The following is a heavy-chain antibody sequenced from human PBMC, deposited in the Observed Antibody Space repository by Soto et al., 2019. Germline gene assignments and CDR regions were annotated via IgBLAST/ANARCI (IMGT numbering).Heavy chain of an antibody. V-gene: IGHV3-23*01. J-gene: IGHJ3*02. CDR1: RFTFSSYA. CDR3: AKDLDIVLMVRGAFDI. Sequence: EVQLLESGGGLVQPGGSLRLSCAASRFTFSSYAMSWVRQAPGKGLEWVSVISGSGGSTYYADSVKGRFTISRDNSKNTLYRQMNSLRAEDTAVYYCAKDLDIVLMVRGAFDIWGQGTMVTVSS. CDR2: ISGSGGST. D-gene: IGHD2-8*01.